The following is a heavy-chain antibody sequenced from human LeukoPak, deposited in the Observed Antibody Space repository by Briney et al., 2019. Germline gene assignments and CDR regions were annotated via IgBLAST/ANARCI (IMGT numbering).Heavy chain of an antibody. Sequence: GGSLRLSCAASGFTFDDYGMSWARQAPGKGLEWVSGINWNGGSTGYADSVKGRFTISRDNARNSLYLQMNSLRAEDTALYYCARVGGVVPAAFRDYYYYMDVWGKGTTVTVSS. CDR3: ARVGGVVPAAFRDYYYYMDV. CDR2: INWNGGST. D-gene: IGHD2-2*01. V-gene: IGHV3-20*04. J-gene: IGHJ6*03. CDR1: GFTFDDYG.